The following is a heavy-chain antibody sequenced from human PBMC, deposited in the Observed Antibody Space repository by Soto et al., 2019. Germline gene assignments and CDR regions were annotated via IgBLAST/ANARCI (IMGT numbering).Heavy chain of an antibody. CDR3: AREPATAKPEGVDF. Sequence: ASVKVSCKASGYTFSDYYIHWVRQAPGQGLEWMGWINPNSGGTKYAPKFQGGVTMTRDTSITTAYMELSRLRSGDTAVYCCAREPATAKPEGVDFWGQGTLVTVSS. CDR1: GYTFSDYY. V-gene: IGHV1-2*02. CDR2: INPNSGGT. D-gene: IGHD1-1*01. J-gene: IGHJ4*02.